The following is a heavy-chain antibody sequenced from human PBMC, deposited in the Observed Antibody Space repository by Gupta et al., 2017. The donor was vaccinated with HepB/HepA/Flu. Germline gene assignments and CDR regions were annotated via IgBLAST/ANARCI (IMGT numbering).Heavy chain of an antibody. Sequence: EVQLVESVGGLVQPGRSLRLSCAASGFTFAAYAMHWVRHAPGKGLEWVSGISWNSGSIGYADSVKGRFTISRDNAKNSRYLQMNSLRAEDTALYDCAKDTTGYSYAAGGLDYWGQGTLVTVSS. J-gene: IGHJ4*02. V-gene: IGHV3-9*01. CDR2: ISWNSGSI. CDR3: AKDTTGYSYAAGGLDY. CDR1: GFTFAAYA. D-gene: IGHD5-18*01.